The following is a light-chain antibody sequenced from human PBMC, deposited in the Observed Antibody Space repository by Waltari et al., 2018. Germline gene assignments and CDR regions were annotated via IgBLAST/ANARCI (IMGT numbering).Light chain of an antibody. V-gene: IGLV1-40*01. CDR2: GSS. CDR3: QSYDITLRVV. CDR1: GSNIGAGSA. Sequence: QSVLTQPPSVSGAPGQRVTIACTASGSNIGAGSAVHWYQQVPRAAPKLLIYGSSSRPVGVPDRFFGSTAGTSASLAIIGLQAEDEADYYCQSYDITLRVVFGGGTKLTVL. J-gene: IGLJ3*02.